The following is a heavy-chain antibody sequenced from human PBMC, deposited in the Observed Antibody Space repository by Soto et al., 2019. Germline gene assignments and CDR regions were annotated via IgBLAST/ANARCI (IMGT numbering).Heavy chain of an antibody. CDR2: IYYSGST. V-gene: IGHV4-39*01. CDR3: ARPTAGHYDILTGYDNWFDP. J-gene: IGHJ5*02. Sequence: SETLSLTCTVSGGSISSSSYYWGWIRQPPGKGLEWIGSIYYSGSTYYNPSLKSRVTISVDTSKNQFSLKLSSVTAADTAVYYCARPTAGHYDILTGYDNWFDPWGQGTLVTVSS. CDR1: GGSISSSSYY. D-gene: IGHD3-9*01.